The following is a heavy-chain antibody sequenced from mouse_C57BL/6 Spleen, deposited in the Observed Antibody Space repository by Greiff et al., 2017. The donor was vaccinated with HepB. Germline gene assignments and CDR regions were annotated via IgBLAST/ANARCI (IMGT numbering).Heavy chain of an antibody. D-gene: IGHD3-2*02. CDR3: ARERDSSGYVGDY. V-gene: IGHV1-69*01. CDR1: GYTFTSYW. Sequence: VQLQQSGAELVMPGALVKLSCKASGYTFTSYWMHWVRQRPGQGLEWIGEIDPSDSYTNYNQKFKGKSTLTVDKSSRTAYMQLSSLTSEDSAVYDCARERDSSGYVGDYWGPGTTLTVSS. CDR2: IDPSDSYT. J-gene: IGHJ2*01.